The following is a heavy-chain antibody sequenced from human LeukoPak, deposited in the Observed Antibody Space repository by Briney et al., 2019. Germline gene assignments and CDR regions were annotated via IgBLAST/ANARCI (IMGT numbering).Heavy chain of an antibody. CDR3: ARASSSGYYYYFFDY. D-gene: IGHD3-22*01. Sequence: SXTLSLTCAVYGGSFSGYYWSWIRQPPGKGLEWIGEINHSGSTNYNPSLKRRVTISVEKSKKKFSLKLSSVTAADTAVYYCARASSSGYYYYFFDYWGQGTLVTVSS. CDR2: INHSGST. J-gene: IGHJ4*02. CDR1: GGSFSGYY. V-gene: IGHV4-34*01.